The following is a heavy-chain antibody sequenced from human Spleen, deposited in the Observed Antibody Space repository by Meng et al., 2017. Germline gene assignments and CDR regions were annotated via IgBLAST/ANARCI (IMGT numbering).Heavy chain of an antibody. CDR1: GYTLSSDG. CDR2: INTYNGKT. J-gene: IGHJ4*02. Sequence: QVQLVQPGAGVKKPWAAVKVSCEASGYTLSSDGFSWVRHAPGQGLGWLGWINTYNGKTDYAQQFQGRITMTTDTFTSTAYMELRNLRSDDTAVYYCAARGNPYLNCWGQGTLVTVSS. CDR3: AARGNPYLNC. V-gene: IGHV1-18*01.